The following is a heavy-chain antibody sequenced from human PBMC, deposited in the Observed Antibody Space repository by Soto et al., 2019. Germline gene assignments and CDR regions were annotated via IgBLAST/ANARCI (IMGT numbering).Heavy chain of an antibody. V-gene: IGHV6-1*01. CDR1: GDSVSGNSAA. CDR3: PREFPYYESSDSYFDY. Sequence: SQTLSLTCAISGDSVSGNSAAWNWIRQSPSRGLEWLGRTYYRSKWYNDYSVSVKSRITVTPDTSKNQFSLHLKSVTPEDTAVYYCPREFPYYESSDSYFDYRHQGALVTVSS. CDR2: TYYRSKWYN. J-gene: IGHJ4*02. D-gene: IGHD3-16*01.